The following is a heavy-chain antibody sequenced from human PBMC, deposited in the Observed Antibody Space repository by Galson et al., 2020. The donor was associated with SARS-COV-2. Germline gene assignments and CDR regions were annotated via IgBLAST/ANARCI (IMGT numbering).Heavy chain of an antibody. Sequence: GGSLRLSCAASGFTFSASAVHWVRQASGKGLEWVGRIRNKANNYATTYAASMKGRFTISRDDSKNMAYLQMNSLKTEDTAVYYCTSFEYTNIGTAFDIWGQGTMVTVSS. CDR1: GFTFSASA. D-gene: IGHD6-6*01. J-gene: IGHJ3*02. CDR3: TSFEYTNIGTAFDI. CDR2: IRNKANNYAT. V-gene: IGHV3-73*01.